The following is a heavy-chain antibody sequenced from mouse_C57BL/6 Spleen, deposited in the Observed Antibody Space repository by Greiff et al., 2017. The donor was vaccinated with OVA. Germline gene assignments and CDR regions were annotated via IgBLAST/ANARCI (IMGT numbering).Heavy chain of an antibody. CDR3: ARSDGSSSYWYFDV. J-gene: IGHJ1*03. D-gene: IGHD1-1*01. Sequence: QVHVKQPGAELVKPGASVKLSCKASGYTFTSYWMHWVKQRPGQGLEWIGMIHPNSGSTNYNEKFKSKATLTVDKSSSTAYMQLSSLTSEDSAVYYCARSDGSSSYWYFDVWGTGTTVTVSS. CDR2: IHPNSGST. V-gene: IGHV1-64*01. CDR1: GYTFTSYW.